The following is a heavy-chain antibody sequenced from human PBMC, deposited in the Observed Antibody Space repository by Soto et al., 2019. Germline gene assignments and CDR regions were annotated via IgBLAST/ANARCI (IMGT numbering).Heavy chain of an antibody. CDR1: GYPFTGPY. CDR2: INPSSGGT. J-gene: IGHJ6*02. CDR3: ARDFRTSSHGVHV. Sequence: ASVKVSCKASGYPFTGPYIYWVRQAPGQGLEWMGWINPSSGGTEFAGKFQGRVTVTRDTSIRTVFLELNSLTSDDTGVYFCARDFRTSSHGVHVWGQGTAVTVSS. D-gene: IGHD6-6*01. V-gene: IGHV1-2*02.